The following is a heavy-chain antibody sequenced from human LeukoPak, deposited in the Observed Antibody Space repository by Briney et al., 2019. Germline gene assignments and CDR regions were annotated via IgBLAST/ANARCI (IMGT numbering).Heavy chain of an antibody. J-gene: IGHJ4*02. Sequence: ASVKVSCKASGYTFTSYGISWVRQAPGQGLEWMGWISAYNGNTNYAQKLQGRVTMTTDTSTSTAYMELRSLRSDDTAVYYCARGVAIFGVVMPIDYWGQGTLVTVSS. V-gene: IGHV1-18*01. D-gene: IGHD3-3*01. CDR1: GYTFTSYG. CDR3: ARGVAIFGVVMPIDY. CDR2: ISAYNGNT.